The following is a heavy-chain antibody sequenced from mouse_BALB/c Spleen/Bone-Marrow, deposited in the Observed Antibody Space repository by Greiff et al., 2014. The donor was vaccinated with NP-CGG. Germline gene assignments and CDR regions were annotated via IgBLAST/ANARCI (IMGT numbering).Heavy chain of an antibody. CDR1: GFSLTSYG. D-gene: IGHD2-3*01. V-gene: IGHV2-9*02. J-gene: IGHJ1*01. CDR2: ICTGGST. Sequence: VHLVESGPGLVAPSQSLSITCTVSGFSLTSYGVHWVRQPPGKGLEWLGVICTGGSTNFNSDLMSRLGITKDKSKSEVNIKINSLQADDTAMCDCDRVYLWYFDVWGAGTLVTVSA. CDR3: DRVYLWYFDV.